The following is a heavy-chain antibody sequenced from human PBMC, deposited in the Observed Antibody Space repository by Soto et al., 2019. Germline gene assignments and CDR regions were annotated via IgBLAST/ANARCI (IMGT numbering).Heavy chain of an antibody. Sequence: SETLSLTCAVSGYSISSGYYWGWIRQPPGKGLEWIGSIYHSGSTYYNPSLKSRVTISVDTSKNQFSLKLSSVTAADTAVYYCARYGTVTTHFDAFDIWGQGXMVTVSS. J-gene: IGHJ3*02. V-gene: IGHV4-38-2*01. CDR3: ARYGTVTTHFDAFDI. CDR2: IYHSGST. CDR1: GYSISSGYY. D-gene: IGHD4-17*01.